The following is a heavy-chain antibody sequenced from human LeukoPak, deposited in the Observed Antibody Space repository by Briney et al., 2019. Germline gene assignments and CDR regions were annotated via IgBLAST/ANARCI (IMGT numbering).Heavy chain of an antibody. Sequence: GGSLRLSCAASGFTFSEYYMDWVRQAPGKGLEWAARTRNKANSHTTEYAASVKGRFTISRDDSKNSLYLQMNSLKTEDTAVYYCTSCAYDYRFFENWGQGTLVTVSS. CDR1: GFTFSEYY. D-gene: IGHD5-12*01. CDR2: TRNKANSHTT. J-gene: IGHJ4*02. V-gene: IGHV3-72*01. CDR3: TSCAYDYRFFEN.